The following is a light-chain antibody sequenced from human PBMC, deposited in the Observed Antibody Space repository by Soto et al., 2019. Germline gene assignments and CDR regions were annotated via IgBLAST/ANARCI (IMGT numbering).Light chain of an antibody. J-gene: IGKJ1*01. CDR1: QSIGIY. CDR2: GAS. CDR3: QQSFSTPT. Sequence: DIQVTQSPSSLSASVGDRVTITCRASQSIGIYLSWYRQKPGKAPQLLIHGASTLQGGVPSRFSGGGSGTHFTLTINSLHPEDVGTYSCQQSFSTPTFGQGTKVESK. V-gene: IGKV1-39*01.